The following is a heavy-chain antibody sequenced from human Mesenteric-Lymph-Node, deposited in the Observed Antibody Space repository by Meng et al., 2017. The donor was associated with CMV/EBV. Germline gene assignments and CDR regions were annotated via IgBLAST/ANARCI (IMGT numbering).Heavy chain of an antibody. CDR1: RFTFRNVW. D-gene: IGHD6-13*01. V-gene: IGHV3-15*01. Sequence: SRFTFRNVWMSWVRQAPGKGLEWVGRIKKKTDGGTIDYAAPVKGRFTISRDDSKDTLYLQMNSLKTEDTGIYYCTVVNGASGVWDFQYWGQGTLVTVSS. CDR2: IKKKTDGGTI. CDR3: TVVNGASGVWDFQY. J-gene: IGHJ1*01.